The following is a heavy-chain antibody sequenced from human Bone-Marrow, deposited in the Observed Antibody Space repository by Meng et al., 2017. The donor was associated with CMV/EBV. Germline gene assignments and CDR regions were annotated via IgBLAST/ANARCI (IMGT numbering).Heavy chain of an antibody. V-gene: IGHV3-13*01. Sequence: GESLKISCAASGFTFSSYDMHWVRQATGKGLEWVSAIGTAGDTYYPGSVKGRFTISRENAKNSLYLQMNSLRAGDTAVYYCAREVSNAFDIWSQGTMVTVSS. J-gene: IGHJ3*02. CDR3: AREVSNAFDI. CDR1: GFTFSSYD. CDR2: IGTAGDT. D-gene: IGHD2-8*01.